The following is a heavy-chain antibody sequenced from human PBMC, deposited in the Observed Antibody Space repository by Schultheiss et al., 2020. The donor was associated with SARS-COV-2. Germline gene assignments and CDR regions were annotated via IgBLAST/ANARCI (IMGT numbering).Heavy chain of an antibody. Sequence: GGSLRLSCAASGFTFSSYSMNWVRQAPGKGLEWVSYISSSDSTIYYADSVKGRFTISRDNSKNTLYLQMNSLRAEDTAVYYCAKVNSGWYAGIFDYWGQGTLVTVSS. CDR3: AKVNSGWYAGIFDY. J-gene: IGHJ4*02. CDR1: GFTFSSYS. CDR2: ISSSDSTI. D-gene: IGHD6-19*01. V-gene: IGHV3-48*01.